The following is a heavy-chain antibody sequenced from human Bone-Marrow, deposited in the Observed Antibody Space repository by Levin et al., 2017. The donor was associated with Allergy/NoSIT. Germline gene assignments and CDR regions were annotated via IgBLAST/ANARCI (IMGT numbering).Heavy chain of an antibody. Sequence: SQTLSLTCSISGGSTRSSSDRWGWIRQSPGKGLEWIGTMDFRGTTTYNPSLSSRATISALRSTNQVSLRLTSVTAADTGVYYCARRWSGTYPFNHWGPGILVTVS. J-gene: IGHJ4*02. CDR1: GGSTRSSSDR. V-gene: IGHV4-39*01. D-gene: IGHD3-3*01. CDR2: MDFRGTT. CDR3: ARRWSGTYPFNH.